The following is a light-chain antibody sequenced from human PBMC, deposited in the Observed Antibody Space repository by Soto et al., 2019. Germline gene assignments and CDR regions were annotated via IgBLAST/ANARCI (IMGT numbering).Light chain of an antibody. CDR2: DAT. CDR1: QDITNF. J-gene: IGKJ4*01. V-gene: IGKV1-33*01. Sequence: DIQMTQSPSSLSASVGDRVTITCQASQDITNFLNWYQQKPGKAPKLLIYDATYLEKGAPSRFSGSGSGTDFTFTISSLQPEDFATYSWQQYDDLPLTFGGGTKVEIK. CDR3: QQYDDLPLT.